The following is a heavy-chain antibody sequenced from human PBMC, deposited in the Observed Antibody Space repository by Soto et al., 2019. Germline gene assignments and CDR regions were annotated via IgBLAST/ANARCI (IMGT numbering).Heavy chain of an antibody. CDR3: ATPYYFNH. V-gene: IGHV3-21*06. J-gene: IGHJ1*01. CDR2: ISDDSSYI. D-gene: IGHD3-16*01. CDR1: GFMLSAYT. Sequence: GGSLRLSCAASGFMLSAYTMNWVRQAPGKGLEWLSSISDDSSYIDYADSLRGRFTVSRDNARNSLYLQIDSLGVEDTAVYYCATPYYFNHWGPGTLVTVSS.